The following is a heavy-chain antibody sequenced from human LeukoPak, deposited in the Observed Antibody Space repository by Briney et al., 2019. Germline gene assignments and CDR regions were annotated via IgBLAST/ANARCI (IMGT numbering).Heavy chain of an antibody. D-gene: IGHD1-26*01. CDR3: ARDNSVGDNAWWFDP. CDR1: GYTFTIYY. J-gene: IGHJ5*02. CDR2: INPTGGST. V-gene: IGHV1-46*01. Sequence: ASVSVSCKASGYTFTIYYMHWVPQPPGQGLEWMGLINPTGGSTGYAQKFQGRVTMTRDMSTSTEYMELSSLRSEDTAIYYCARDNSVGDNAWWFDPWGQGTLVTVSS.